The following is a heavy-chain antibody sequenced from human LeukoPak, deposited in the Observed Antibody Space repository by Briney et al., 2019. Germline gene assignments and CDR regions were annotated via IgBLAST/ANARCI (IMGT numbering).Heavy chain of an antibody. Sequence: SQTLSLTCTVSGGSISIGSYYWSWIRQPAGKGLEWIGRIYTSGSTNYNPSLKSRVTISVDTSKNQFSLKLSSVTAADTAVYYCARDVVPAAKNDYYYYYMDVWGKGTTVTVSS. D-gene: IGHD2-2*01. CDR2: IYTSGST. J-gene: IGHJ6*03. CDR1: GGSISIGSYY. V-gene: IGHV4-61*02. CDR3: ARDVVPAAKNDYYYYYMDV.